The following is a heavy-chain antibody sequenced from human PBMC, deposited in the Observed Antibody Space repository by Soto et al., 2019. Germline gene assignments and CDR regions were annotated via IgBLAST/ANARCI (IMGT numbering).Heavy chain of an antibody. V-gene: IGHV4-30-4*01. CDR1: CGSISSGDYY. D-gene: IGHD2-15*01. CDR2: IYYSGST. CDR3: ARRSMDCSGGSCDTYDAFDI. J-gene: IGHJ3*02. Sequence: SETLSLTCTVSCGSISSGDYYWSWIRQPPGKGLEWIGYIYYSGSTYYNPSLKSRVTISVDTSKNQFSLKLSSVTAADTAVYYCARRSMDCSGGSCDTYDAFDIWGQGTMVTVSS.